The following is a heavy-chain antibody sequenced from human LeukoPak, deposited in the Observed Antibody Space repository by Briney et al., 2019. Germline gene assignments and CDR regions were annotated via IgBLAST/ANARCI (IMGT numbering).Heavy chain of an antibody. Sequence: GGSLRLSCAAFGFNFSNYAINWVRQAPGKGLEWVSSITGSGGGTYYADSVKGRFNISRDNSKNTLYLQMNSLRAEDTAVYYCAKDRWVSGSDNYYTLFDYWGQGALVTVSS. CDR2: ITGSGGGT. CDR1: GFNFSNYA. D-gene: IGHD3-10*01. J-gene: IGHJ4*02. V-gene: IGHV3-23*01. CDR3: AKDRWVSGSDNYYTLFDY.